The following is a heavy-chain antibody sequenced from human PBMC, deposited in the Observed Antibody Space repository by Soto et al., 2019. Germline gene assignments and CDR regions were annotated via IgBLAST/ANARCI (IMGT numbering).Heavy chain of an antibody. CDR1: GFTFSIFT. CDR3: ARGFCSGGKCYNGLDV. CDR2: VNSDNAYI. Sequence: GSLRLSCAASGFTFSIFTIHWVRQAPGKGLEWVSSVNSDNAYIYYADSVRGRFTISRDNAKNSLSLQMNSLRADDTAVYYCARGFCSGGKCYNGLDVWGQGTTVTVSS. D-gene: IGHD2-15*01. J-gene: IGHJ6*02. V-gene: IGHV3-21*01.